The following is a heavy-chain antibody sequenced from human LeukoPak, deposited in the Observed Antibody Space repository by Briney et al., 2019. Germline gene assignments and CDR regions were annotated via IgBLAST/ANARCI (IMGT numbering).Heavy chain of an antibody. J-gene: IGHJ5*02. CDR2: VWYSGTT. V-gene: IGHV4-59*12. CDR1: GGSINNYY. Sequence: SETLSLTCTVSGGSINNYYWYWMRQPPGKGLEWIGYVWYSGTTKYNPSLKSRVTISVDRSKNQFSLKLSSVTAADTAVYYCASGGYCGGSSCYPNWFDPWGQGTLVTVSS. D-gene: IGHD2-15*01. CDR3: ASGGYCGGSSCYPNWFDP.